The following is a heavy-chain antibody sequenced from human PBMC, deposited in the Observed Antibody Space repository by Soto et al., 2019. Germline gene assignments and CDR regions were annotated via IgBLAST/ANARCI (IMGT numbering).Heavy chain of an antibody. CDR1: GFTFSSYS. D-gene: IGHD2-2*01. J-gene: IGHJ2*01. CDR2: ISSSSSPI. CDR3: EVVSTSRSWDFDL. Sequence: EVQLVESGGGLVQPGGSLRLSCAASGFTFSSYSMNWVRRAPGKGLEWVSYISSSSSPIYYADSAKGRFTISSDNAKNSLYLEINRMRVDETAVYYCEVVSTSRSWDFDLWGRGTLVPVAS. V-gene: IGHV3-48*01.